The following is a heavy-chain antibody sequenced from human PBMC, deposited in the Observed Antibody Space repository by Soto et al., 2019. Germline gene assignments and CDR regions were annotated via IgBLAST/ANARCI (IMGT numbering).Heavy chain of an antibody. V-gene: IGHV3-33*01. CDR1: GFTFSSYG. CDR3: ARGAGLSQYNYYINV. CDR2: ISFDGSNR. D-gene: IGHD6-19*01. J-gene: IGHJ6*03. Sequence: QVQLVESGGGVVQPGRSLRLSCAASGFTFSSYGMHWVRQAPGKGLEWVAIISFDGSNRYYADSVKGRFTISRDSSKNTLYLQVNSLRAEDTAVYYCARGAGLSQYNYYINVWGKGPTVTVSS.